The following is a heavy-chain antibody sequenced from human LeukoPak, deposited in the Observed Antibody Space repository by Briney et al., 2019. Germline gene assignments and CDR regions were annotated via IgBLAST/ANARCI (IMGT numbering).Heavy chain of an antibody. CDR3: STGPDPTFDY. J-gene: IGHJ4*02. CDR1: GFTFSDVW. V-gene: IGHV3-15*01. Sequence: PGGSLRLSCAASGFTFSDVWMSRVRQAPGKGLEWVGRIKSKTAGGTTDYAAPVKGRFTISRDDSKNTLYLQMNSLKTEDTAIYYCSTGPDPTFDYWGRGTLVTVSS. CDR2: IKSKTAGGTT.